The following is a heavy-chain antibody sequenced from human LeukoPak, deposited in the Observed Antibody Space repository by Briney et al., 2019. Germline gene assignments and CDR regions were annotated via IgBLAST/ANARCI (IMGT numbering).Heavy chain of an antibody. CDR3: ARTVYCSSTSCHGAFQH. V-gene: IGHV4-39*01. D-gene: IGHD2-2*01. Sequence: PSETLSLTCTVSGGSISSSSYYWGWIRQPPGKGLEWIGSIYYSGRTYYNPSLKSRVTISVDTSKNQFSLKLSSVTAADTAVYYCARTVYCSSTSCHGAFQHWGQGTLVTVSS. CDR2: IYYSGRT. J-gene: IGHJ1*01. CDR1: GGSISSSSYY.